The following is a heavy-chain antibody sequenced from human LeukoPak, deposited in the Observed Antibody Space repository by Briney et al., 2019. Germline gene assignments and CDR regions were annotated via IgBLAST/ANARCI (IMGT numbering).Heavy chain of an antibody. V-gene: IGHV3-11*01. CDR1: GFTFSDFS. CDR3: AKDESPRIAADNY. CDR2: LSGSAI. J-gene: IGHJ4*02. Sequence: GGSLRLSCVASGFTFSDFSMSWIRQAPGKGLEWVSYLSGSAIYYADSVRGRFTISSDIAKNSLYLQMNSLRAEDTAVYYCAKDESPRIAADNYWGQGTLVTVSS. D-gene: IGHD6-25*01.